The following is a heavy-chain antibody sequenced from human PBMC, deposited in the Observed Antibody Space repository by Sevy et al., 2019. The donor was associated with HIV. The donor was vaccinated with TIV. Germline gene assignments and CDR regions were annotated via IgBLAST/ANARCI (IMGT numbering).Heavy chain of an antibody. V-gene: IGHV4-39*01. J-gene: IGHJ3*02. CDR1: GASIRDSSYY. D-gene: IGHD6-13*01. Sequence: SETLSLTCTVSGASIRDSSYYWAWIRQPPGKGLEWIGNIYSNGETYYNSSLKSRVTFSVDTFKNQFSLSLTSVTAADTAIYFCARSMAQQLDAFDIWGQGTMVTVSS. CDR3: ARSMAQQLDAFDI. CDR2: IYSNGET.